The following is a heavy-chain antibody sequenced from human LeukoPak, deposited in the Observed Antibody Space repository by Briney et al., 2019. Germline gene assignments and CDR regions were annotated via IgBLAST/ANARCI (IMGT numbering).Heavy chain of an antibody. Sequence: GASVKVSCKASGYTFTSYGISWVRQAPGQGLEWMGWISAYNGNTNYAQKLQGRVTMTTDTSTSTAYMELRSLRSDDTAVYYCATSRLVGARQVLDYWGQGTLVIVSS. V-gene: IGHV1-18*01. D-gene: IGHD1-26*01. J-gene: IGHJ4*02. CDR2: ISAYNGNT. CDR1: GYTFTSYG. CDR3: ATSRLVGARQVLDY.